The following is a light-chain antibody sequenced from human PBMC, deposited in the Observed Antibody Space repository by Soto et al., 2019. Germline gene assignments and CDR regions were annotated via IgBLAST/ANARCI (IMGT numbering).Light chain of an antibody. Sequence: EILMTQSPATLSVSPGERATLSCRASQSVRSNLAWYQQKPGQAPRLLIYSASSRATGIPARFSGSGSGTEFSLTISSLQSEDFAVYYCQQYHNWLPYTFGQGTKLEIK. CDR2: SAS. CDR1: QSVRSN. J-gene: IGKJ2*01. V-gene: IGKV3-15*01. CDR3: QQYHNWLPYT.